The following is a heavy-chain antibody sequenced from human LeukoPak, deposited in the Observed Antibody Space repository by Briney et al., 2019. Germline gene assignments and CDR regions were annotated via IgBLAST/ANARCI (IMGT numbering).Heavy chain of an antibody. J-gene: IGHJ4*02. V-gene: IGHV3-21*01. Sequence: GGSLRLSCAASGFTFSSYSMNWVRQAPGKGLEWVSSISSSSSYIYYADSVKGRFTISRDNAKNSLYLQMNSLRAEDTAVYYCATHRGYFERPFDYWGQGTLVTVSS. CDR1: GFTFSSYS. CDR3: ATHRGYFERPFDY. CDR2: ISSSSSYI. D-gene: IGHD3-9*01.